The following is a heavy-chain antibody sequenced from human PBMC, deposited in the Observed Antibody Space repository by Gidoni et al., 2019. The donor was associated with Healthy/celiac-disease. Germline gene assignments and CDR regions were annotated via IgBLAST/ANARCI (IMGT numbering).Heavy chain of an antibody. CDR2: INTNTGDP. CDR3: ARDTWGSRGAFDI. J-gene: IGHJ3*02. Sequence: QVPLLQSGSEFKKSGASVKVSCKASGYPFTSYAMNWVRQAPGQGLEWMGWINTNTGDPTYAQGFTGRFVFSLDTSVSTAYLQISSLKAEDTAVYYCARDTWGSRGAFDIWGQGTMVTVSS. V-gene: IGHV7-4-1*02. CDR1: GYPFTSYA. D-gene: IGHD1-26*01.